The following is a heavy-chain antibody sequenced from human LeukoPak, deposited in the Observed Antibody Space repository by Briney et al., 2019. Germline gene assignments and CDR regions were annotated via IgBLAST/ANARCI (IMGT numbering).Heavy chain of an antibody. CDR2: IYYSGST. V-gene: IGHV4-59*01. CDR3: ARGWVAAANGYFDY. CDR1: GGSISSYY. D-gene: IGHD6-13*01. Sequence: PSETLSLTCTVSGGSISSYYWSWIRQPPGKGLEWIGYIYYSGSTNYNPSLKSRVTISVDTSKNQFSLKLGSVTAADTAVYYCARGWVAAANGYFDYWGQGTLVTVSS. J-gene: IGHJ4*02.